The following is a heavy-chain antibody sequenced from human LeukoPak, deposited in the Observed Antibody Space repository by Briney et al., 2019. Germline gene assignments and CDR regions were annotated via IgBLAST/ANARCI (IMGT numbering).Heavy chain of an antibody. CDR1: GGSFSGYY. J-gene: IGHJ6*02. Sequence: SETLSLTCAVYGGSFSGYYWSWIRQPPGKGLEWIGEINHSGSTNYNPSLKSRVTISVDTSKNQFSLKLSSVTAADTAVYYCARGPYDYGDQYYYYYYGMDVWGQGTTVTVSS. CDR2: INHSGST. CDR3: ARGPYDYGDQYYYYYYGMDV. D-gene: IGHD4-17*01. V-gene: IGHV4-34*01.